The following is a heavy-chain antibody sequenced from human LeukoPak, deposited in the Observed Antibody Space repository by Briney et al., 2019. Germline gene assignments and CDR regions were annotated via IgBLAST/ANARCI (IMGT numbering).Heavy chain of an antibody. J-gene: IGHJ4*02. V-gene: IGHV1-2*02. CDR2: INPNSGGT. CDR3: ARSADSSSWVEFDY. CDR1: GYTFTGYY. Sequence: ASVKVSCKASGYTFTGYYMHWVRQAPGQGLEWMGWINPNSGGTNYAQKFQGRVTMTRDTSISTAYMELSRLRSDDTAVYYCARSADSSSWVEFDYWGQGTLVTVSS. D-gene: IGHD6-13*01.